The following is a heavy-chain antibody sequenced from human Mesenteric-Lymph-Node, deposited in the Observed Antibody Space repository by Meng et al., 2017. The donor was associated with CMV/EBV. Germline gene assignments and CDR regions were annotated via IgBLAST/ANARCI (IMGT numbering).Heavy chain of an antibody. J-gene: IGHJ4*02. Sequence: RLSCAASGFTFSTYGMSWVRQAPGKGLEWVSLISGSGGTYSTYYADSVKGRFTISRDNSKNTLYLQMNSLRAEDTAIYYCARGVFDYWGQGTLVTVSS. V-gene: IGHV3-23*01. CDR1: GFTFSTYG. CDR2: ISGSGGTYST. CDR3: ARGVFDY.